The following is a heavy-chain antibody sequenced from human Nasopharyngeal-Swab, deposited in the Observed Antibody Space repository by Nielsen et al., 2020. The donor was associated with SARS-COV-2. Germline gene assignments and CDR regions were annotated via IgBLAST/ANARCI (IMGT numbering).Heavy chain of an antibody. CDR3: ATAHLFWSGYYSNWFDP. J-gene: IGHJ5*02. D-gene: IGHD3-3*01. Sequence: ASVKVSCKVSGYTLTELSMHWLRQAPGKGLEWMGGFDPEDGETIYAQKFQGRVTMTEDTSTDTAYMELSSLRSEDTAVYYCATAHLFWSGYYSNWFDPWGQGTLVTVSS. V-gene: IGHV1-24*01. CDR2: FDPEDGET. CDR1: GYTLTELS.